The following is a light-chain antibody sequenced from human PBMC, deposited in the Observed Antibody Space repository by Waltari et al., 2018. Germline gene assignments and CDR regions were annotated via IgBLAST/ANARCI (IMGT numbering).Light chain of an antibody. CDR1: SSDVGRYNY. CDR2: DVS. J-gene: IGLJ2*01. CDR3: SSHSNSGSYVV. V-gene: IGLV2-14*03. Sequence: QSALTQPASVSGSPGQSITISCTGTSSDVGRYNYVSWYQQHPGKAPKLMIYDVSYRPSGVSDRFSGSKSGNTASLTISGLQAEDEADYYCSSHSNSGSYVVFGVGTKLTVL.